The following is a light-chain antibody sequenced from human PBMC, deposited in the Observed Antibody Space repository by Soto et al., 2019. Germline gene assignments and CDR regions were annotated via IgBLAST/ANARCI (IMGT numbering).Light chain of an antibody. CDR2: KVS. CDR3: QQRSSWPLT. CDR1: QSLVHSDGNTY. J-gene: IGKJ4*02. V-gene: IGKV2-24*01. Sequence: DIVMTQTPLSSPVTLGQPASISCRSSQSLVHSDGNTYLSWLHQRPGQPPRLLIYKVSNRFSGVPDRFSGSGSGTDFTLTISSLEPEDVAVYFCQQRSSWPLTLGGGTKVDIK.